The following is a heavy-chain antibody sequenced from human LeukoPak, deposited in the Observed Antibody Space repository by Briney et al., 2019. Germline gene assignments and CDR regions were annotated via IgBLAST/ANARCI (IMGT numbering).Heavy chain of an antibody. Sequence: PGRSLRLSCAASGFTFSSYAMHWVRQAPGKGLEWVAVISYDGSNKYYADSVKGRFTISRDNSKNTLYLQMNSLRAEDTAVYYCARDLPASRNVLLWFGELGSGAFDIWGQGTMVTVSS. V-gene: IGHV3-30*04. D-gene: IGHD3-10*01. J-gene: IGHJ3*02. CDR2: ISYDGSNK. CDR1: GFTFSSYA. CDR3: ARDLPASRNVLLWFGELGSGAFDI.